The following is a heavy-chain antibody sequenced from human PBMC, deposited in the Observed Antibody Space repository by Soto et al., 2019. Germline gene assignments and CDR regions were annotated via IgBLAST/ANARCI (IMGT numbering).Heavy chain of an antibody. D-gene: IGHD2-2*01. CDR3: ARGVIVVVPAAIEYYYYYGMDV. CDR2: INHIGST. J-gene: IGHJ6*02. Sequence: SETLSLTCAVYGGSFSGYYWSWIRQPPGKGLEWIGEINHIGSTNYNPSLKSRVTISVDTSKNQFSLKLSSVTAADTAVYYCARGVIVVVPAAIEYYYYYGMDVWGQGTTVTVSS. CDR1: GGSFSGYY. V-gene: IGHV4-34*01.